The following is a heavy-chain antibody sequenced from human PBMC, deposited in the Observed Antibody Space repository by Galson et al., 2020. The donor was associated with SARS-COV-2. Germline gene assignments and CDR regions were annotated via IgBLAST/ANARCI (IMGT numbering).Heavy chain of an antibody. CDR2: IKPDGSDK. CDR1: GFTFSSHL. Sequence: GESLKISCVGSGFTFSSHLMSWVRQAPGKGLEWVADIKPDGSDKYYVDSVKGRFTIARDNAKSSLYLQMNSLGAEDTTVYYCARGHWGRDYWGQGTLVTVSS. J-gene: IGHJ4*02. D-gene: IGHD7-27*01. V-gene: IGHV3-7*04. CDR3: ARGHWGRDY.